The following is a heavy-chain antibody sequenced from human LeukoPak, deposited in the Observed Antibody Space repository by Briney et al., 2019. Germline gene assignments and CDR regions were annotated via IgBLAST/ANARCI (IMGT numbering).Heavy chain of an antibody. CDR1: GGSISSYY. CDR3: ARGRLDDSTPVDAFDI. V-gene: IGHV4-59*01. CDR2: IYYSGST. Sequence: SETLSLTCTVSGGSISSYYWSWIRQPPGKGLEWIGYIYYSGSTNYNPSLKGRVTISVDTSKNQFSLKLSSVTAADTAVYYCARGRLDDSTPVDAFDIWGQGTMVTVSS. J-gene: IGHJ3*02. D-gene: IGHD1-1*01.